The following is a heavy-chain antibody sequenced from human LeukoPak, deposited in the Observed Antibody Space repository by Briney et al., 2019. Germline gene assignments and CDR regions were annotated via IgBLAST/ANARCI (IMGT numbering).Heavy chain of an antibody. V-gene: IGHV1-3*01. D-gene: IGHD6-19*01. J-gene: IGHJ4*02. Sequence: ASVRVSCKASGYTFTSYAMHWVRQAAGQRLEWMRWINAGNGNTKYSQKFQRRVTITSDTSASTAYMELSRLRSEDTAVYYCARVRAVAAEFDYWGQGTLVTVSS. CDR1: GYTFTSYA. CDR3: ARVRAVAAEFDY. CDR2: INAGNGNT.